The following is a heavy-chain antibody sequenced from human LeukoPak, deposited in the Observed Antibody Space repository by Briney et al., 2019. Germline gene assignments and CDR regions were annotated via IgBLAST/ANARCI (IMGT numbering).Heavy chain of an antibody. D-gene: IGHD1-26*01. J-gene: IGHJ4*02. CDR3: ARAEWELPIDY. Sequence: KPGGSLRLSCAASGFTFSSYSMNWVRQAPGKGLEWVSSISSSSSYIYYADSVRGRFTISRDNAKNSLYLQMNSLRAEDTAVYYCARAEWELPIDYWGQGTLVTVSS. CDR2: ISSSSSYI. CDR1: GFTFSSYS. V-gene: IGHV3-21*01.